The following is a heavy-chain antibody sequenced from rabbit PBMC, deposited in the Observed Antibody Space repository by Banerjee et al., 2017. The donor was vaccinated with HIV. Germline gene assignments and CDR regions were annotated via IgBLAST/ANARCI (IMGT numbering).Heavy chain of an antibody. D-gene: IGHD6-1*01. J-gene: IGHJ4*01. CDR1: GFDFSSNA. Sequence: QEQLVESGGGLVQPEGSLTLTCKASGFDFSSNAMCWVRQAPGKGPEWIACIGAGSSTTTYYASWVNGRFSISKTSSTTVTLQMTSLTAADTATYFCARGTGGYFNYGYFKLWGPGTLVTVS. V-gene: IGHV1S45*01. CDR2: IGAGSSTTT. CDR3: ARGTGGYFNYGYFKL.